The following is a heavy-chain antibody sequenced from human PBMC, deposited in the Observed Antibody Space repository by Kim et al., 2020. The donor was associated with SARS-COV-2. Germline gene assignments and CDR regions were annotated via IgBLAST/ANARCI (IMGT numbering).Heavy chain of an antibody. V-gene: IGHV1-18*01. D-gene: IGHD4-17*01. J-gene: IGHJ4*02. Sequence: APKLKGRVTMTTDTSTSTAYMELRSLRSDDTAVYYCARGLNDYGDLNFDYWGQGTLVTVSS. CDR3: ARGLNDYGDLNFDY.